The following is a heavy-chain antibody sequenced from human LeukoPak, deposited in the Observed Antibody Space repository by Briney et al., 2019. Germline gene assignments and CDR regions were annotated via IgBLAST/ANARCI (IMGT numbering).Heavy chain of an antibody. CDR2: IYYSGST. CDR1: GGSISSYY. Sequence: PSETLSLTCTVSGGSISSYYWSWIRQPPGKGLEWIGYIYYSGSTNYNPSLKSRVTISVDTSKNQFSLKLSSVTAADTDVYYCARDVVGTVDYWGQGTLVTVSS. CDR3: ARDVVGTVDY. V-gene: IGHV4-59*01. J-gene: IGHJ4*02. D-gene: IGHD2-2*01.